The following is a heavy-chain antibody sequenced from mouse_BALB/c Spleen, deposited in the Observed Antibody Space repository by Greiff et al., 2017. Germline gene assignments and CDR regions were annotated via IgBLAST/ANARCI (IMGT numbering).Heavy chain of an antibody. CDR2: IDPANGNT. CDR1: GFNIKDTY. J-gene: IGHJ4*01. CDR3: ARGGSGEGYYGGGDYYAMDY. Sequence: EVQLQQSGAELVKPGASVNLSCTASGFNIKDTYMHWVKQRPEQGLEWIGRIDPANGNTKYDPKFQGKATITADTSPNTAYLQLSSLTSEDTAVYYCARGGSGEGYYGGGDYYAMDYWGQGTSVTVSS. D-gene: IGHD2-3*01. V-gene: IGHV14-3*02.